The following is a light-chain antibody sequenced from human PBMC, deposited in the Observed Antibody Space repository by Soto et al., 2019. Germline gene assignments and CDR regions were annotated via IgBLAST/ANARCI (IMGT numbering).Light chain of an antibody. Sequence: EIVLTKYPGTLSLSPGERATLSFRSSQSVSSNYLGLYQHKPGQAPRLLIYDASSRATGTPDRFSGSGSGTDFTLTISRLEPEDFAVYYCQHYGSSHSNTFGQGTRLEIK. CDR2: DAS. CDR3: QHYGSSHSNT. CDR1: QSVSSNY. J-gene: IGKJ5*01. V-gene: IGKV3-20*01.